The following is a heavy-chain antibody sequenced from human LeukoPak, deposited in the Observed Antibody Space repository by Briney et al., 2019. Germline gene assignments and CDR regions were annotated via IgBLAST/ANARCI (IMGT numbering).Heavy chain of an antibody. CDR2: TYFRSKWYS. D-gene: IGHD6-13*01. CDR1: GDSVSSNSAA. V-gene: IGHV6-1*01. J-gene: IGHJ4*02. CDR3: ARSIPATGNNFDY. Sequence: SQTLSLTCAISGDSVSSNSAAWNWIGQSPSRGLEWLGRTYFRSKWYSDYTMSVKGRITINGDTSKNQFSLQLNSVTPEDTAVYFCARSIPATGNNFDYWGQGTRVTVSS.